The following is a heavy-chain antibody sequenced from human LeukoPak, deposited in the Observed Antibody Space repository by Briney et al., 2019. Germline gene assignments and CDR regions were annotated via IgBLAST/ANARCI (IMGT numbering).Heavy chain of an antibody. CDR1: GFTFDDYG. V-gene: IGHV3-20*04. CDR3: ARVGRYYYYYYMDV. CDR2: INWNGGST. Sequence: GGSLRLSCAASGFTFDDYGMSWVRQAPGKGLEWVSGINWNGGSTGYADSVKGRFTISRDNAKNSLYLQMNSLRAEDTALYYCARVGRYYYYYYMDVWGKGTTVTVSS. J-gene: IGHJ6*03.